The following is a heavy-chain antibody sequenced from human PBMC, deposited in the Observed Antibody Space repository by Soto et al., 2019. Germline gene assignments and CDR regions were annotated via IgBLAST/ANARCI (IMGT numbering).Heavy chain of an antibody. Sequence: QVQLVQNGAEVKKPGASVKVSCKASGYTFTSYGISWVRQAPGQGLEWMGWISVYNGNTNYAQKLQGRVTMTTDTSTSTAYMELRSLRSNDTAVYYCASGWFGELVYYFDYWGQGTLVTVSS. J-gene: IGHJ4*02. CDR1: GYTFTSYG. D-gene: IGHD3-10*01. CDR3: ASGWFGELVYYFDY. V-gene: IGHV1-18*01. CDR2: ISVYNGNT.